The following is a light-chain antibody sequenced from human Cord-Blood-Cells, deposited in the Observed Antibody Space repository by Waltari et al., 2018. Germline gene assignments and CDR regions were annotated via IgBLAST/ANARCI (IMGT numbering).Light chain of an antibody. CDR1: VLAKKY. Sequence: SYELTQPSSVSVSPGQTARITCSGDVLAKKYARWFQQKPGQAPGLVIYNDSERPSGIPERFSGSSSGTTVTLTISGAQVEDEADYYCYSAADNKGVFGGGTKLTVL. CDR2: NDS. CDR3: YSAADNKGV. V-gene: IGLV3-27*01. J-gene: IGLJ3*02.